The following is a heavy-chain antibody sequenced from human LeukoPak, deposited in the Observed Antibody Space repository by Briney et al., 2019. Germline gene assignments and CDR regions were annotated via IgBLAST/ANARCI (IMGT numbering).Heavy chain of an antibody. D-gene: IGHD6-19*01. CDR1: GFTFSSYA. V-gene: IGHV3-23*01. CDR3: AKDLYSSGHDRDYYYYYGMDV. Sequence: EGSLRLSCAASGFTFSSYAMSWVRQAPGKGLEWVSAISGSGGSTYYADSVKGRFTISRDNSKNTLYLQMNSLRAEDTAVYYCAKDLYSSGHDRDYYYYYGMDVWGQGTTVTVSS. J-gene: IGHJ6*02. CDR2: ISGSGGST.